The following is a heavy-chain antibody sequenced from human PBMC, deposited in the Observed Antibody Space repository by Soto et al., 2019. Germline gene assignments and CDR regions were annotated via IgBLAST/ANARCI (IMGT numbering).Heavy chain of an antibody. Sequence: QVQLVESGGGVVQPGRSLRLSCAASGFTFSSYGMHWVRQAPGKGLEWVAVISHDGSNKYYADSVKGRFTISRDNSKNTLYLQMNSLRAEDPAVYHCAKQYFQHWGQGTLVTVST. J-gene: IGHJ1*01. CDR3: AKQYFQH. CDR2: ISHDGSNK. CDR1: GFTFSSYG. V-gene: IGHV3-30*18.